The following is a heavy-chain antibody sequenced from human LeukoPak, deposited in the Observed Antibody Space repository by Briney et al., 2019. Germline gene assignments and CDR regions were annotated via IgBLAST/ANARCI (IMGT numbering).Heavy chain of an antibody. CDR3: ASGCGGDCYPPDY. V-gene: IGHV3-7*01. Sequence: GGSLRLSCAASGFTFSSYWMSWVRQAPGKGLEWVANIKQDGSEKYYVDSVKGRFTISRDNAKNSLYLQMNSLRAEDTAVYYCASGCGGDCYPPDYWGQGTLVTVSS. J-gene: IGHJ4*02. CDR1: GFTFSSYW. CDR2: IKQDGSEK. D-gene: IGHD2-21*02.